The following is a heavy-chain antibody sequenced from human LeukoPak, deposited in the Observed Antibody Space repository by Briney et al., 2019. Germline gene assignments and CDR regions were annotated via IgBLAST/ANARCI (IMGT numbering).Heavy chain of an antibody. D-gene: IGHD2-15*01. J-gene: IGHJ6*03. CDR2: IYTSGST. Sequence: SETLSLTCTVSGGSISSGSYYWSWIPQPAGKRLEWIGRIYTSGSTNYNPSLQSRVTISVDTSKNQFSLKLSSVTAADTAVYYCARGRRYCSGGSCKSYPWAYYYYYMDVWGKGTTVTVSS. V-gene: IGHV4-61*02. CDR3: ARGRRYCSGGSCKSYPWAYYYYYMDV. CDR1: GGSISSGSYY.